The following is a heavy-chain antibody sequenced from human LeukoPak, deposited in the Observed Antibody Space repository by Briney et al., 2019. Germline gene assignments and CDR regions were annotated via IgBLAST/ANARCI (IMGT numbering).Heavy chain of an antibody. CDR1: GFTFSSYG. CDR3: AKERKILIAALDY. V-gene: IGHV3-30*02. Sequence: PGGSLRLSCAASGFTFSSYGMHWVRQAPGKGLEWVAFIRYDGSNKYYADSVKGRFTISRDNSNNTLYLQRNSLRAEDTAVYYCAKERKILIAALDYWGQGTLVTVSS. CDR2: IRYDGSNK. D-gene: IGHD6-6*01. J-gene: IGHJ4*02.